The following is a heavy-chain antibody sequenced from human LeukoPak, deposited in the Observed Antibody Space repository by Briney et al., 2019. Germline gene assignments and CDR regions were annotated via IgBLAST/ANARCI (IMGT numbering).Heavy chain of an antibody. D-gene: IGHD5-24*01. CDR3: ARDGGDGYNFYY. Sequence: ASVKVSCKVSGYTLTELSMHWVRQAPGKGLDGMGGFDPEDGETIYAQKFQGRVTMTEDTSTDTAYMELSRLRSDDTAVYYCARDGGDGYNFYYWGQGTLVTVSS. V-gene: IGHV1-24*01. CDR2: FDPEDGET. CDR1: GYTLTELS. J-gene: IGHJ4*02.